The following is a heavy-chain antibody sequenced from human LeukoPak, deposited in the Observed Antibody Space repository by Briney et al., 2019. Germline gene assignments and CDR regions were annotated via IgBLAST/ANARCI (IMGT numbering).Heavy chain of an antibody. CDR1: GFTFDDYA. CDR2: ISGDGGST. CDR3: VGFRATAGLY. J-gene: IGHJ4*02. V-gene: IGHV3-43*02. Sequence: GGSLRLSCAASGFTFDDYAMHWVRQAPGKGLEWVSLISGDGGSTYYADAVKGRFTISRDNSRNTLYLQMSSLRGDDTAVYYCVGFRATAGLYWGQGTLVTVSS. D-gene: IGHD6-13*01.